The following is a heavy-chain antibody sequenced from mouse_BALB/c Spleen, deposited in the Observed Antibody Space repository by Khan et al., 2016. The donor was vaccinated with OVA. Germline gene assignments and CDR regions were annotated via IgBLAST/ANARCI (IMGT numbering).Heavy chain of an antibody. CDR3: ARHGYVGWFAY. V-gene: IGHV1S135*01. J-gene: IGHJ3*01. CDR1: GYSFTSYY. D-gene: IGHD2-2*01. CDR2: IDPFNGGT. Sequence: EVQLQESGPELMKPGASVKISCKASGYSFTSYYIHWVKQSHGKSLEWIGYIDPFNGGTSYNPKFKGKATLTVDKSSSTAYMHLSSLTSDDSAVYYCARHGYVGWFAYWGQGTLVTVSA.